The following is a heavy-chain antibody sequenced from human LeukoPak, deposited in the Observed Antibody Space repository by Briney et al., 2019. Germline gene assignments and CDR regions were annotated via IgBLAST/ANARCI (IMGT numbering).Heavy chain of an antibody. Sequence: SETLSLTCTVSGYSISSGYYWGWIRQPPGKGLEWIGSIYHSGSTYYNPSLKSRVTISVDTSKNQFSLKLSSVTAADTAVYYCARGGLSVPAAYNWFDPWGQGTLVTVSS. D-gene: IGHD2-2*01. CDR3: ARGGLSVPAAYNWFDP. CDR2: IYHSGST. CDR1: GYSISSGYY. J-gene: IGHJ5*02. V-gene: IGHV4-38-2*02.